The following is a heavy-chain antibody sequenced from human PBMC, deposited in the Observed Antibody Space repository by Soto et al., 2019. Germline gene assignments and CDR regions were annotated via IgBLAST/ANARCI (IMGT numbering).Heavy chain of an antibody. D-gene: IGHD3-3*01. CDR2: IYPGDSDT. CDR1: GYSFTSYW. J-gene: IGHJ5*02. V-gene: IGHV5-51*01. Sequence: GESLKISCKGSGYSFTSYWIGWVRQMPGKGLEWMGIIYPGDSDTRYSPSFQGQVTISADNSISTAYLQWSSQKASDTAMYYCAKHPVYDFWSGSQEGWFDPWGQGALVTVSS. CDR3: AKHPVYDFWSGSQEGWFDP.